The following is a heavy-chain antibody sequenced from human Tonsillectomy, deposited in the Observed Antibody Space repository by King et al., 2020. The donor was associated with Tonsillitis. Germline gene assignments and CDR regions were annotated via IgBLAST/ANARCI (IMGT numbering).Heavy chain of an antibody. CDR2: ISSSSSTI. CDR3: ARAGSAVGYCSSTSCYGAFDI. D-gene: IGHD2-2*01. CDR1: GFTFSSYS. J-gene: IGHJ3*02. Sequence: VQLVESGGGLVQPGGSLRLSCAASGFTFSSYSMNWVRQAPGKGLEWVSYISSSSSTIYYADSVKGRFTISRDNAKNSLYLQMNSLRDVDTAVYYCARAGSAVGYCSSTSCYGAFDIWGQGKMVTVSS. V-gene: IGHV3-48*02.